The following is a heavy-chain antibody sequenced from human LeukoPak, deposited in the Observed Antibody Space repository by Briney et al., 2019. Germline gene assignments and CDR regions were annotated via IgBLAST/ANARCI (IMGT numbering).Heavy chain of an antibody. D-gene: IGHD3-10*01. CDR2: FYYSGST. CDR3: ARHIPYGSGSYGGFDI. CDR1: GDSISSNSYY. V-gene: IGHV4-39*01. Sequence: SETLSLPCTVSGDSISSNSYYWGWIRQPPGKGLEWIGSFYYSGSTYYNPSLKSRATISVDTSKNQFSLKLSSVTAADTAMYYCARHIPYGSGSYGGFDIWGQGTMVTVSS. J-gene: IGHJ3*02.